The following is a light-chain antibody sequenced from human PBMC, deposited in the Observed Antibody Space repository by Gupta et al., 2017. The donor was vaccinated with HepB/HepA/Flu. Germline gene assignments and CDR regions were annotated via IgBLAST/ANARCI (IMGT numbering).Light chain of an antibody. CDR3: QHPSYCPRLT. V-gene: IGKV3-11*01. CDR1: QSVSSY. J-gene: IGKJ5*01. Sequence: EIVLTPSPATLSLSPGERATLSCRASQSVSSYLAWYQQKPGQAPMLLISDASNRDKGIPGMFSGSSYGKFLPLTSSMRDPEDSTGYYSQHPSYCPRLTFGEGTLMEIK. CDR2: DAS.